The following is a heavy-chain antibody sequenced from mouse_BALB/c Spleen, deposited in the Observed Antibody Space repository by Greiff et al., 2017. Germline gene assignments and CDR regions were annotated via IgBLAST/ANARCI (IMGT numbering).Heavy chain of an antibody. Sequence: EVKLVESGGGLVKPGGSLKFSCAASGFTFSSYAMSWVRQTPEKRLEWVASISSGGSTHYPDSVKGRFTISRDNARNILYLQMSSLRSEDTAMYYCARGLAEESLYYAMDYWGQGTSVTVSS. CDR2: ISSGGST. CDR1: GFTFSSYA. CDR3: ARGLAEESLYYAMDY. J-gene: IGHJ4*01. V-gene: IGHV5-6-5*01.